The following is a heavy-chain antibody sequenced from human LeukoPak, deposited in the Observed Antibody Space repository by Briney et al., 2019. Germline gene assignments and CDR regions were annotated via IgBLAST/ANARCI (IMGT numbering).Heavy chain of an antibody. CDR1: GDSISSSSYF. Sequence: SETLSLTCTVSGDSISSSSYFWGWIRQPPGKGLEWIGSIYYSGRTYYNPSLKSRVTISVDTSKNQFSLKLNSVTAADTAVYYCASLRYSSSWYLDYWGQGTLVTVSS. J-gene: IGHJ4*02. CDR2: IYYSGRT. D-gene: IGHD6-13*01. CDR3: ASLRYSSSWYLDY. V-gene: IGHV4-39*07.